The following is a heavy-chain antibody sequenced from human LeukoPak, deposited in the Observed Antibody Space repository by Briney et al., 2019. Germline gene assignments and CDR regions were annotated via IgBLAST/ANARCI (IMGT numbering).Heavy chain of an antibody. CDR2: IYTSGST. J-gene: IGHJ5*02. CDR3: ARGVMVRGVLGWFDP. CDR1: GGSISSGSHY. D-gene: IGHD3-10*01. V-gene: IGHV4-61*02. Sequence: SETLSLTCTVSGGSISSGSHYWSWIRQPAGKGLEWIGRIYTSGSTNYNPSLKSRVTISVDTSKNQFSLKLSSVTAADTAVYYCARGVMVRGVLGWFDPWGQGTLVTVSS.